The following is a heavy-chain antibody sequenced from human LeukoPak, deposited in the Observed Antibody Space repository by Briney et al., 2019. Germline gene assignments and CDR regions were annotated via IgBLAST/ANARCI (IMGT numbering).Heavy chain of an antibody. V-gene: IGHV4-34*01. J-gene: IGHJ6*03. D-gene: IGHD2-15*01. CDR2: INDNGRA. Sequence: SETLSLTCAVYGGPFSNYYWNWIRQPPGKGLEGLGEINDNGRANYNPALMSRVTVSVDTSKNQFSLRLTSVTAADTAVYYCARAAYCSGGSCQYYMDVWGKGTTVTVSS. CDR1: GGPFSNYY. CDR3: ARAAYCSGGSCQYYMDV.